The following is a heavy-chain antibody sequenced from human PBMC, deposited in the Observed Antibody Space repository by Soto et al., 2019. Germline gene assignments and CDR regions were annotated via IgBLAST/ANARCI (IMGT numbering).Heavy chain of an antibody. D-gene: IGHD3-16*01. V-gene: IGHV1-3*04. CDR3: ARDQVYVVY. CDR2: INTDNGDA. J-gene: IGHJ4*02. CDR1: GYTFTSYS. Sequence: ASVKVSCKASGYTFTSYSIHWVRQAPGQGLEWIGWINTDNGDAKYSQKFQGRVTVTRDTSATTAYMEVSSLRSADTAVYYCARDQVYVVYWGLGILVTVSS.